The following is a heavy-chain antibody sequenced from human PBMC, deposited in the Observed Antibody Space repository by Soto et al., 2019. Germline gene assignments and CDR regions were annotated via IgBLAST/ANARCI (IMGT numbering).Heavy chain of an antibody. CDR3: AIDYNDFRRGHLSY. CDR1: GFRFSDYS. D-gene: IGHD3-3*01. Sequence: PGGSLRLSCAASGFRFSDYSMNWVRQAPGRGLEWVSYISSSSFTIHYADSVEGRFAISRDNAKNSLYLQMNSLRAEDTAVYYCAIDYNDFRRGHLSYWGQGALVPVSA. V-gene: IGHV3-48*01. J-gene: IGHJ4*02. CDR2: ISSSSFTI.